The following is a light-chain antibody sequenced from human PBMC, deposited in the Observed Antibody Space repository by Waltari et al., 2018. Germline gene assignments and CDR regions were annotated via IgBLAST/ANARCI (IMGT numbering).Light chain of an antibody. CDR3: QQGKSFPIT. CDR1: QVIGNR. J-gene: IGKJ3*01. CDR2: GTS. V-gene: IGKV1-12*01. Sequence: DIQMTQSPSPVSASLGARVTSTCRASQVIGNRLAWYQQKPGKAPNLLIYGTSSLQTGVPSRFSGSGSGTEFTLTISSLQPEDFGTYYCQQGKSFPITFGPGTKVEIK.